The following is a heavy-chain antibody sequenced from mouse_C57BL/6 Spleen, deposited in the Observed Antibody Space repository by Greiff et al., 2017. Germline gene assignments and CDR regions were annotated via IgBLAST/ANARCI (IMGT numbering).Heavy chain of an antibody. CDR3: ALITTLDY. J-gene: IGHJ2*01. V-gene: IGHV1-82*01. D-gene: IGHD1-1*01. Sequence: QVQLQQSGPELVKPGASVKISCKASGYAFSSSWMNWVKQRPGKGLEWIGRIYPGDGDTNYNGKLKGKATLTADKSSSTAYMQLSSLTSEDSAVYFCALITTLDYWGQGTTLTVSS. CDR1: GYAFSSSW. CDR2: IYPGDGDT.